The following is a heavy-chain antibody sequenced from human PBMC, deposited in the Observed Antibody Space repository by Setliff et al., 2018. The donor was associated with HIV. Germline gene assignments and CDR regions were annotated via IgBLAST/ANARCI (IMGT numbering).Heavy chain of an antibody. CDR1: GFSFSSYG. CDR2: IWYDGSNK. D-gene: IGHD6-6*01. V-gene: IGHV3-33*06. J-gene: IGHJ4*02. Sequence: GGSLRLSCAASGFSFSSYGMHGVRQAPGKGLEWVAVIWYDGSNKYYADSVKGRFTISRDNSKNTLYLQMNSLRAEDTAVYYCAKAVAQQFVSFFDHWGQGTLVTVSS. CDR3: AKAVAQQFVSFFDH.